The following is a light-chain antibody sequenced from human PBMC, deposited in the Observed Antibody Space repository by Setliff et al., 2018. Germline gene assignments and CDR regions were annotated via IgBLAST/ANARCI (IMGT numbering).Light chain of an antibody. J-gene: IGLJ1*01. Sequence: QSALTQPPSASGSPGRSVTISCTGTSSDVGGYNYVSWYQQHPGKAPKLMIYEVSKWPSGVPDRFSGSKSGNTASLTVSGLRAEDEADYYCSSYAGSNNYVFGTGTKVTVL. V-gene: IGLV2-8*01. CDR1: SSDVGGYNY. CDR2: EVS. CDR3: SSYAGSNNYV.